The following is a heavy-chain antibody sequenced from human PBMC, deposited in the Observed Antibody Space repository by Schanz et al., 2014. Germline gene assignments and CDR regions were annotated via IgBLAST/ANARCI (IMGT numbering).Heavy chain of an antibody. D-gene: IGHD3-10*01. V-gene: IGHV3-23*04. CDR1: GFTFSGFW. Sequence: EVQLVQSGGGLVQPGGSLRLSCAASGFTFSGFWMTWVRQAPGKGLEWLSVISASGGDTYYADSVKGRFTISRDNSKNTLYLQMNSLRPEDTAVYYCARGGFGEVSYFDYWGQGTLVTVSS. J-gene: IGHJ4*02. CDR2: ISASGGDT. CDR3: ARGGFGEVSYFDY.